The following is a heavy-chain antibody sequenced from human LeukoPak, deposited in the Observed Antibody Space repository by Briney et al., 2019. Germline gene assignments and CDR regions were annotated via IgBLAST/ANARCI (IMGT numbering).Heavy chain of an antibody. CDR1: GFTFSSYE. J-gene: IGHJ4*02. Sequence: GGSLRLSCAASGFTFSSYEMNWVRQAPGKGLEWVSYISSSGSTIYYADSVKGRFTISRDNAKNSLYLQMNSLRAEDTAVYYCARTYSSGWYYFDYWGQGTLVTVSS. D-gene: IGHD6-19*01. V-gene: IGHV3-48*03. CDR3: ARTYSSGWYYFDY. CDR2: ISSSGSTI.